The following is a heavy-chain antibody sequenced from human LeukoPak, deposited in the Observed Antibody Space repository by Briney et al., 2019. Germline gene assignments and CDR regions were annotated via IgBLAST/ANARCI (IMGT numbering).Heavy chain of an antibody. D-gene: IGHD3-3*01. CDR1: GYTFTSYG. V-gene: IGHV1-18*01. J-gene: IGHJ3*02. CDR2: ISAYNGNT. Sequence: VSVKVSCKASGYTFTSYGISWVRQAPGQGLEWMGWISAYNGNTNYAQKLQGRVTMTTDTSTSTAYMELRSLRSDDTAVYYCARVRGHIEWLPELDAFDIWGQGTMVTVSS. CDR3: ARVRGHIEWLPELDAFDI.